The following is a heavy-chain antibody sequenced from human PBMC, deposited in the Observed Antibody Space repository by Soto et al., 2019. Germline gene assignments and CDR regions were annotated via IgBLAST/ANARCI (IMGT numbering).Heavy chain of an antibody. CDR2: MKSKTDGVTT. CDR3: SWASYYDYVCGSYPY. CDR1: GFTFSNAW. Sequence: RGSLRLSCAASGFTFSNAWMSWVRQAPGKGLEWVGRMKSKTDGVTTDYAAPVKGRFSISREDSKNTLYLQMNSLKTEDTAVYYCSWASYYDYVCGSYPYWGQRTLVTVSS. D-gene: IGHD3-16*02. J-gene: IGHJ4*02. V-gene: IGHV3-15*01.